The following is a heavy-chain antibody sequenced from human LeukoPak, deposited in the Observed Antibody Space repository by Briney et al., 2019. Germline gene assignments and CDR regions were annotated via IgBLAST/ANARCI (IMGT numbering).Heavy chain of an antibody. CDR1: GYTFTGYY. CDR3: ARDFPDYYDNMKVDY. Sequence: GASVKVSCKASGYTFTGYYMHWVRQAPGQGLGWMGWLNPNNGDTYFGQRFQGRLNMTRDTSISTAYMELSNLRSDDTAVYYCARDFPDYYDNMKVDYWGQGTPVTVSS. CDR2: LNPNNGDT. D-gene: IGHD3-22*01. V-gene: IGHV1-2*02. J-gene: IGHJ4*02.